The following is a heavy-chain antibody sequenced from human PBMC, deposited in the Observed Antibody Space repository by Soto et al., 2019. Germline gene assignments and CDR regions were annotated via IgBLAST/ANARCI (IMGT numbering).Heavy chain of an antibody. V-gene: IGHV4-34*01. D-gene: IGHD5-18*01. CDR2: INHSGST. CDR1: GGSFSGYY. J-gene: IGHJ4*02. Sequence: SDTLSLTCAVYGGSFSGYYWSWIRQPPGKGLEWIGEINHSGSTNYNPSLKSRVTISVGTSKNQFSLKLSSVTAADTAVYYCARGDTAMAAYYFDYWGQGTLVTVSS. CDR3: ARGDTAMAAYYFDY.